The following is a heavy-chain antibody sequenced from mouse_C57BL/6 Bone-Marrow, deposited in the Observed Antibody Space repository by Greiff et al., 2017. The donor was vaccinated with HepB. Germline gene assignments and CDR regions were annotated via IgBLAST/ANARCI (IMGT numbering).Heavy chain of an antibody. V-gene: IGHV14-2*01. J-gene: IGHJ1*03. Sequence: EVQLQQSGAELVKPGASVKLSCTASGFNIKDYYMHWVKQRTEQGLEWIGRIDPEDGETKYAPKFQGKATITADTSSNTAYLQLSSLTSEDTAVSYGAPQLRGSWYFDVWGTGTTVTVSS. CDR1: GFNIKDYY. CDR2: IDPEDGET. CDR3: APQLRGSWYFDV. D-gene: IGHD4-1*02.